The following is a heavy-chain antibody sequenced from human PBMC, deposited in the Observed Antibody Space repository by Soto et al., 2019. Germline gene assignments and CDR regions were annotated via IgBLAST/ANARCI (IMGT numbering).Heavy chain of an antibody. D-gene: IGHD2-15*01. CDR3: AKEVHCGGGSCSWSEGFDY. J-gene: IGHJ4*02. CDR1: GFIFSSYG. Sequence: QVQLVESGGGVVQPGRSLRLSCAASGFIFSSYGMHWVRQAPGKGLEWVAGISYEGSHKYYADSVKGRFTITRDNSKNTLYLQMNSLTPEATAVYYCAKEVHCGGGSCSWSEGFDYWGQGTLLTVSS. V-gene: IGHV3-30*18. CDR2: ISYEGSHK.